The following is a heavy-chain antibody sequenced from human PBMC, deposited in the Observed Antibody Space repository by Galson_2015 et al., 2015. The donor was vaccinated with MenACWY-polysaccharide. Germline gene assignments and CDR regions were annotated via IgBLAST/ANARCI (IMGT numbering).Heavy chain of an antibody. D-gene: IGHD6-13*01. J-gene: IGHJ6*02. V-gene: IGHV3-7*01. CDR1: GFTFSSYW. CDR3: ARELNSSSRISYYYYYGMDV. CDR2: IKQVGSEK. Sequence: SLRLSCAASGFTFSSYWMSWVRQAPGKGLEWVANIKQVGSEKYYVDSVKGRFTISRDNAKNSLYLQMNSLRAEDTAVYYCARELNSSSRISYYYYYGMDVWGQGTTVTVSS.